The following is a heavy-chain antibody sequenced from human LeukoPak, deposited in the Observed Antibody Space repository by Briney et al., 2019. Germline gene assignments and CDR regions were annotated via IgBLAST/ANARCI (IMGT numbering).Heavy chain of an antibody. Sequence: GGSLRLSCAASGFTFSNYAMNWVRQAPGKGLEWVSVISGSGGSTDYADSVKGRFTISRDNSKNTVYLQMNSLRAEDTAIYFFAKERRHTRYYFAHWGQGTLVTVSS. CDR1: GFTFSNYA. J-gene: IGHJ4*02. V-gene: IGHV3-23*01. D-gene: IGHD2-21*01. CDR2: ISGSGGST. CDR3: AKERRHTRYYFAH.